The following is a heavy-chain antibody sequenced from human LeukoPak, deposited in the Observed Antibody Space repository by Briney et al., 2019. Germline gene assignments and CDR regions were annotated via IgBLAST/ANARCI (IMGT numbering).Heavy chain of an antibody. CDR3: AKVRDIVVVVATKEFDY. V-gene: IGHV3-23*01. Sequence: PGGSLRLSCAASGFTFSSYAMSWVRQAPGKGLEWVSAISGSGGSTYYADSVKGRFTISGDSSKNTLYLQMNSLRAEDTAVYYCAKVRDIVVVVATKEFDYWGQGTLVTVSS. D-gene: IGHD2-15*01. CDR2: ISGSGGST. J-gene: IGHJ4*02. CDR1: GFTFSSYA.